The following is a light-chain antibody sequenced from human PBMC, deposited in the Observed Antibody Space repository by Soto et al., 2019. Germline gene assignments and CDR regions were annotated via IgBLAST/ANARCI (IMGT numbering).Light chain of an antibody. CDR3: QQYGRSPFT. V-gene: IGKV3-20*01. CDR1: QSVSSNN. J-gene: IGKJ3*01. CDR2: GAS. Sequence: EIVLTQSPGTLSLSPGERATLSCRARQSVSSNNLAWYQQRPGQAPRVVIYGASTRATGIPERFSGSGSGTDFTLTISRLEPEDFAVYYCQQYGRSPFTFGHGTKVDI.